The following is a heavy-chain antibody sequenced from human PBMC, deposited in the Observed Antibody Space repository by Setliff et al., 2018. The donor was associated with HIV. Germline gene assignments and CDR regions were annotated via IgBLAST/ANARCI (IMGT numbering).Heavy chain of an antibody. J-gene: IGHJ4*02. CDR1: GGSFSGHY. Sequence: SETLSLTCAVYGGSFSGHYWTWVRQSPGRDLEWIGECNHSGASNYNPSLKSRVTIAGDTSKNQFSVRLTSVTAADTAVYFCARDVARFDYDTGGYYVSHFDYWGQGIQVTVSS. CDR2: CNHSGAS. D-gene: IGHD3-22*01. V-gene: IGHV4-34*01. CDR3: ARDVARFDYDTGGYYVSHFDY.